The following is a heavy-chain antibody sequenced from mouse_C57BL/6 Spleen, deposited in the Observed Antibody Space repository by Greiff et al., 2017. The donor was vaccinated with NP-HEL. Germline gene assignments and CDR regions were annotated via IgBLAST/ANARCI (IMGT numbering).Heavy chain of an antibody. CDR2: IYPGDGDT. J-gene: IGHJ2*01. D-gene: IGHD2-4*01. Sequence: QVQLKESGPELVKPGASVKISCKASGYAFSSSWMNWVKQRPGKGLEWIGRIYPGDGDTNYNGKFKGKATLTADKSSSTAYMQLSILTSEDSAVYCCARGGDYDDFDYWVQGTTLTVSS. CDR1: GYAFSSSW. V-gene: IGHV1-82*01. CDR3: ARGGDYDDFDY.